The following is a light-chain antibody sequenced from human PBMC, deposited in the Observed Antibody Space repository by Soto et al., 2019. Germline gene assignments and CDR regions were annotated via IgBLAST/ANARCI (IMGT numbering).Light chain of an antibody. CDR2: DAS. CDR1: QSIDRW. Sequence: DIQMTQSPSTLSASVGDRVIITCRASQSIDRWLAWYQLKPGKAPKILLYDASSLSGGVLSRFSGSGSGTEFTLTISSLQPEDFATYYCQQYGDYWTFGQGTKVDIK. J-gene: IGKJ1*01. V-gene: IGKV1-5*01. CDR3: QQYGDYWT.